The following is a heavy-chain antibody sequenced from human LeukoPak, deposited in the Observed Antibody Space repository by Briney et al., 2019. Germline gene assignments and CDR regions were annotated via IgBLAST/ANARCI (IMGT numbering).Heavy chain of an antibody. J-gene: IGHJ1*01. CDR2: IWYDGSQK. V-gene: IGHV3-33*01. Sequence: GRSLRLSCAASGFTSRSYGMHWVRQAPGKGLEWVAVIWYDGSQKYYADSVKGRFTISRDNSKNTLYLQMNSLRVEDTALYYCASGGDSGYEYLQHWGQGTLVTVSS. CDR3: ASGGDSGYEYLQH. D-gene: IGHD4-23*01. CDR1: GFTSRSYG.